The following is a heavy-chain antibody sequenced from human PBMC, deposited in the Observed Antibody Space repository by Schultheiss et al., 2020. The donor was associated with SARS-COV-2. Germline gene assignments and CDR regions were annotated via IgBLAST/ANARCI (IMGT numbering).Heavy chain of an antibody. Sequence: SETLSLTCAVSGGSISSSNWWSWIRQPPGRELDWIGYIDDSGSTTYNPSLKSRVTISVDTSKNQFSLKLSSVTAADTAVYYCARLFQGQWLVPYYFDYWGQGTLVTVSS. J-gene: IGHJ4*02. CDR1: GGSISSSNW. V-gene: IGHV4-4*02. D-gene: IGHD6-19*01. CDR3: ARLFQGQWLVPYYFDY. CDR2: IDDSGST.